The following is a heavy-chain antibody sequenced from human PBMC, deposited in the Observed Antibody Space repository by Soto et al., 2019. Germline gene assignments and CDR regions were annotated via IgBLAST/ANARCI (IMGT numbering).Heavy chain of an antibody. CDR2: ISYDGSNK. D-gene: IGHD3-10*01. V-gene: IGHV3-30*18. CDR1: GFTFSSYG. CDR3: AKCWGFGETDPYFDY. J-gene: IGHJ4*02. Sequence: PGGSLRLSCAASGFTFSSYGMHWVRQAPGKGLEWVAVISYDGSNKYYADSVKGRFTISRDNSKNTLYLQMNSLRAEDTAVYYCAKCWGFGETDPYFDYWGQGTLVTVSS.